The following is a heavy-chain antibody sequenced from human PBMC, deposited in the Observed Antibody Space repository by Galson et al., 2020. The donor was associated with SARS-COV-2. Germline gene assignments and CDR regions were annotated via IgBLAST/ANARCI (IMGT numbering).Heavy chain of an antibody. Sequence: GESLKISCAASGFTFSDHAMHWVRQAPGKGLEWVAQIYFDGSEKYYGDSVKGRFTISRDSSKNTVYLQMNNLRADDTAVYYCARDSQSSRGWAFDYWGQGTLLTVSS. CDR2: IYFDGSEK. CDR3: ARDSQSSRGWAFDY. CDR1: GFTFSDHA. D-gene: IGHD6-19*01. J-gene: IGHJ4*02. V-gene: IGHV3-33*01.